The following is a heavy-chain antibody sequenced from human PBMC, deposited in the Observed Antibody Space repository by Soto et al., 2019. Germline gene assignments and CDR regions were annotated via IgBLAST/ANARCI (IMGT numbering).Heavy chain of an antibody. CDR3: SRTFDGSGYFSPDFDY. CDR1: GFTFSGSA. V-gene: IGHV3-73*02. J-gene: IGHJ4*02. D-gene: IGHD3-22*01. CDR2: IRRRAKNYST. Sequence: EVQLVESGGDLVQPGGSLKLYCAASGFTFSGSAMPWVRQASVKGLEWVGHIRRRAKNYSTVYAASVKGRFIISRDDSKNTAYLLMNSLKTDDTAVYYCSRTFDGSGYFSPDFDYWGQGSLFTVSS.